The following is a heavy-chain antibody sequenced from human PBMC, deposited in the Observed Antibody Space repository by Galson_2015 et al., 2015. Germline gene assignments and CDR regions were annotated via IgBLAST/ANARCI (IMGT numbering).Heavy chain of an antibody. Sequence: SLRLSCAASGFTFDDYAMHWVRQAPGKGLEWVSGISWNSGSIGYADSVKGRFTISRDNAKNSLYLQMNSLRAEDTALYYCAKEVGGVSGSPMRAFDIWGQGTMVTVSS. CDR2: ISWNSGSI. D-gene: IGHD3-10*01. CDR1: GFTFDDYA. V-gene: IGHV3-9*01. J-gene: IGHJ3*02. CDR3: AKEVGGVSGSPMRAFDI.